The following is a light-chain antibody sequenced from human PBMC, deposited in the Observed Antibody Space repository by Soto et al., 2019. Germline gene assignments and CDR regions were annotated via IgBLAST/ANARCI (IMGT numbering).Light chain of an antibody. V-gene: IGKV3-20*01. CDR3: QQHGSSPMYT. CDR2: GAS. CDR1: QSVSSNY. Sequence: EIVLTQSPGTLSLSPGERATLSCRASQSVSSNYLAWYQQKPGQAPRLLIYGASSRATGIPDRFSGSGSGTDFTLTISRLEPEDSAVYHCQQHGSSPMYTFGQGTKLEIK. J-gene: IGKJ2*01.